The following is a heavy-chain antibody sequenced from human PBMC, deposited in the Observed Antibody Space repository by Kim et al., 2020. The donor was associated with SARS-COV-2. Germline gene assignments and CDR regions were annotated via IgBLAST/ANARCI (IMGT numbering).Heavy chain of an antibody. CDR3: ARDSIAARTRSMDV. Sequence: GGSLRLSCAASGFTFSSYAMHWVRQAPGKGLEWVAVISYDGSNKYYVDSVKGRFTISRDNSKNTLYLQMNSLRAEDTAVYYCARDSIAARTRSMDVWGQGTTVTVSS. CDR1: GFTFSSYA. V-gene: IGHV3-30*04. J-gene: IGHJ6*02. CDR2: ISYDGSNK. D-gene: IGHD6-6*01.